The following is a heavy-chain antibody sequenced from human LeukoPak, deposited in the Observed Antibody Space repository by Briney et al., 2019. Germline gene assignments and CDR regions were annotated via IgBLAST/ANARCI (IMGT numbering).Heavy chain of an antibody. CDR1: GFTFSSYW. V-gene: IGHV3-7*01. D-gene: IGHD1-1*01. Sequence: GGSLRLSCAASGFTFSSYWMAWVRQAPGKGLEWVANIKHDGSAKYYVDSVKGRFIISRDNAKGSVYLQMNSLRVEDTAVYYCVRELKRLDHWGQGTQVTVSS. CDR3: VRELKRLDH. J-gene: IGHJ5*02. CDR2: IKHDGSAK.